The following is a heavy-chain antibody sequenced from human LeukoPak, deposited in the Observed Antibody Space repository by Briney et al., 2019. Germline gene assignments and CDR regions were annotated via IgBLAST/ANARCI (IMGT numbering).Heavy chain of an antibody. CDR3: ARRVYSGSYNWYFDL. CDR2: ISYSGST. J-gene: IGHJ2*01. D-gene: IGHD1-26*01. CDR1: GGSISTSTYY. Sequence: SETLSLTCTVSGGSISTSTYYWGWIRQPPGKGLEWIGSISYSGSTYNNPSLKSRVTISVGTSKNQFSLKLSSVTAPDTAVYYCARRVYSGSYNWYFDLWGRGTLVTVS. V-gene: IGHV4-39*01.